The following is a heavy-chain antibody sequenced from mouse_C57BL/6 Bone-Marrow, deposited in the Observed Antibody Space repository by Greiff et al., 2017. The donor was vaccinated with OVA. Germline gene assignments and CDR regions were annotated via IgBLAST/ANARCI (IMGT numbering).Heavy chain of an antibody. V-gene: IGHV1-52*01. CDR3: ARGGFYYYGSIFAY. Sequence: VQLQQPGAELVRPGSSVKLSCKASGYTFTSYWMHWVKQRPIQGLEWIGNIDPSDSETHYNQKFKDKATLTVDKSSSTAYMQLSSLTSEDSAVYYCARGGFYYYGSIFAYWGQGTLVTVSA. J-gene: IGHJ3*01. CDR2: IDPSDSET. D-gene: IGHD1-1*01. CDR1: GYTFTSYW.